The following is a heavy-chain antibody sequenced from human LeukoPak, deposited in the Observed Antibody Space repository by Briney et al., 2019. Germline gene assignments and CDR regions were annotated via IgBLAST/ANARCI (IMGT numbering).Heavy chain of an antibody. CDR1: GGSISSYY. V-gene: IGHV4-4*09. J-gene: IGHJ6*03. Sequence: SETLSLTCTVAGGSISSYYWSWIRQPPGKGLEWIGYIYTSGSTNYNPSLKSRVTISVDTSKNQFSLKLSSVTAADTAVYYCAKLRFLAARDYYYMDVWGKGTTVTVSS. D-gene: IGHD3-3*01. CDR3: AKLRFLAARDYYYMDV. CDR2: IYTSGST.